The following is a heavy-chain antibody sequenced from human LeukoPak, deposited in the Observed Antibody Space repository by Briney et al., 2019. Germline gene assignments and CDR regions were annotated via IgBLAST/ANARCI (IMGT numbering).Heavy chain of an antibody. D-gene: IGHD2-15*01. Sequence: GGSLRLSCAASGFTFSTYWMHWVRQAPGKGLVWVSHINPAGSTAFYADSVKGRFTISRDNAKNSLFLQMNSLRAEDTAMYYCAREGSGYDYWGQGTLVTVSS. CDR1: GFTFSTYW. J-gene: IGHJ4*02. CDR3: AREGSGYDY. V-gene: IGHV3-74*01. CDR2: INPAGSTA.